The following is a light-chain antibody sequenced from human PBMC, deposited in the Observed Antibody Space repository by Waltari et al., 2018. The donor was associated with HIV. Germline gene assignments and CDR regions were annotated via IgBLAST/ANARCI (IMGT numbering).Light chain of an antibody. J-gene: IGKJ1*01. Sequence: EILMTQSPATLSVSPGERATLSCRASQSVNSNLAWYQQKPGQTTRLLIYGTSTRATDIPARCSGSGSGTEFTLTISSLQSEDFAVYYCHHYNNWRETFGQGTKVEIK. CDR1: QSVNSN. CDR3: HHYNNWRET. V-gene: IGKV3-15*01. CDR2: GTS.